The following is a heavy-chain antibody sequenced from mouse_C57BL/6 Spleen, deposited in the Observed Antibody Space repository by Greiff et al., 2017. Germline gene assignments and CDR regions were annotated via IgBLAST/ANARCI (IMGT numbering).Heavy chain of an antibody. CDR2: ISDGGSYT. J-gene: IGHJ2*01. CDR3: ARERPQFDY. D-gene: IGHD3-2*02. V-gene: IGHV5-4*01. Sequence: EVQVVESGGGLVKPGGSLKLSCAASGFTFSSYAMSWVRQTPEKRLEWVATISDGGSYTYYPDNVKGRFTISRDNAKNNLYLQMSHLKSEDTAMYYCARERPQFDYWGQGTTLTVSS. CDR1: GFTFSSYA.